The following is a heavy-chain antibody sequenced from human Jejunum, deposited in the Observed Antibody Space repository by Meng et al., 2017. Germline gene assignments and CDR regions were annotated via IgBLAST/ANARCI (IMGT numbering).Heavy chain of an antibody. J-gene: IGHJ4*02. D-gene: IGHD3-9*01. CDR1: GSTFSRAW. CDR3: TTFLGFDYRVAF. CDR2: IRSETDGGTT. Sequence: GESLKISCAASGSTFSRAWMTWVRQAPGKGLEWVGHIRSETDGGTTAYAAPVKGRFSISRDDSRNTLYLQMNSLTTEDTGVYNCTTFLGFDYRVAFWGQGTLVTVSS. V-gene: IGHV3-15*01.